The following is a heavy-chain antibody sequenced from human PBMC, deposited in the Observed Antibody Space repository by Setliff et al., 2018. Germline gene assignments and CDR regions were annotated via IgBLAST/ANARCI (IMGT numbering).Heavy chain of an antibody. CDR1: GGTFSDYH. V-gene: IGHV4-34*01. J-gene: IGHJ6*03. CDR3: AGARKLDYYYYMDV. CDR2: INHRGSN. Sequence: PSETLSLTCAAYGGTFSDYHWTWIRQSPEKGLEWIGEINHRGSNNYNPSLKSRVTISIDTSRDQFSLKVSSVTAADTAVYYCAGARKLDYYYYMDVWGKGTTVTVSS.